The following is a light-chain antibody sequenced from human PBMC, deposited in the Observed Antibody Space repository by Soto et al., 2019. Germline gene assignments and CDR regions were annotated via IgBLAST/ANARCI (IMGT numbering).Light chain of an antibody. CDR1: QSVLYSSNNENY. CDR3: QQYYSTPFT. J-gene: IGKJ3*01. Sequence: DIVMTQSPDSLAVSLGERATINCKSSQSVLYSSNNENYLAWYQQKPGQPPKLIIYWASTRESGVPDRFSGSGSGTDFTLTISSLQAEDVAVYYCQQYYSTPFTFGPGTKVDIK. V-gene: IGKV4-1*01. CDR2: WAS.